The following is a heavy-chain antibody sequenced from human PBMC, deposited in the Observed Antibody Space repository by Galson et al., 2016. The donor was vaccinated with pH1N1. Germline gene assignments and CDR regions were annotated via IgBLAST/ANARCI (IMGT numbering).Heavy chain of an antibody. D-gene: IGHD1-26*01. Sequence: SLRLSCATSGFSFSSYWFHWVRQAPAKGLVWVARIAEDGETTNYADSVRGRFTIYRDNAKNTLYLEMDSLRAEDPAVYYCARDLCGIEDYWGQGTLVTVSS. CDR3: ARDLCGIEDY. CDR1: GFSFSSYW. J-gene: IGHJ4*02. CDR2: IAEDGETT. V-gene: IGHV3-74*01.